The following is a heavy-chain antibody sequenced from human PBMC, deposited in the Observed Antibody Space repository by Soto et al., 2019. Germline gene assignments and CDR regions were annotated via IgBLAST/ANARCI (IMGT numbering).Heavy chain of an antibody. CDR3: AASSGPRAFDI. CDR2: IIPIFGTA. J-gene: IGHJ3*02. V-gene: IGHV1-69*13. Sequence: VKVACQASGGTFSSYAISWVRQAPGQGLEWMGGIIPIFGTANYAQKFQGRVTITADESTSTAYMELSSLRSEDTAVYYCAASSGPRAFDIWCQGTMVTVSS. CDR1: GGTFSSYA. D-gene: IGHD3-22*01.